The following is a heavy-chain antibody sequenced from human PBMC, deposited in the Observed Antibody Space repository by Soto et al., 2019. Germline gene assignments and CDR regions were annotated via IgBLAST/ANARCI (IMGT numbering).Heavy chain of an antibody. CDR2: IYYRGST. CDR3: ASGGTSVTAVGWWFDP. V-gene: IGHV4-31*03. J-gene: IGHJ5*02. CDR1: SGSISSGAYY. D-gene: IGHD2-2*01. Sequence: QVQLQESGPGLVKPSQTLSLTCTVSSGSISSGAYYWSWIRQHPGKGLEWIGYIYYRGSTYYNPSLKSRVTISLDTSKNLFSLRLNSVTAADTAVYYCASGGTSVTAVGWWFDPWGQGTLVTVSS.